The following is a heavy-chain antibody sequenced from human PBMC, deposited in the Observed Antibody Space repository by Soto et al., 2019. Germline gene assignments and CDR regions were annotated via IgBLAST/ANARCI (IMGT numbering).Heavy chain of an antibody. D-gene: IGHD3-10*01. CDR3: AKGVGGSGSYYNPDYYYYYGMDV. CDR2: ISGSGGST. V-gene: IGHV3-23*01. Sequence: PGGSLRLSCAASGFTFSSYAMSWVRQAPGKGLEWVSAISGSGGSTYYADSVKGRFTISRDNSKNTLYLQMNSLRAEDTAVYYCAKGVGGSGSYYNPDYYYYYGMDVWGQGTTVTVSS. J-gene: IGHJ6*02. CDR1: GFTFSSYA.